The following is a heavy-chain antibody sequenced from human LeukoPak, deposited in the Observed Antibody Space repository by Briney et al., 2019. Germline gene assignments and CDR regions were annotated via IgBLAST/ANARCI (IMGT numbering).Heavy chain of an antibody. V-gene: IGHV3-30-3*01. CDR2: ISYDGSNK. CDR1: GFTFSSYA. J-gene: IGHJ4*02. D-gene: IGHD2-2*01. CDR3: ARAGSTSFYYFDY. Sequence: GGSLRLSCAASGFTFSSYAMHWVRQAPGKGLEWVAVISYDGSNKYYADSVKGRFTISRDNSKNTLYLQMNSLRAEDTAVYYCARAGSTSFYYFDYWGQGTLVTVSS.